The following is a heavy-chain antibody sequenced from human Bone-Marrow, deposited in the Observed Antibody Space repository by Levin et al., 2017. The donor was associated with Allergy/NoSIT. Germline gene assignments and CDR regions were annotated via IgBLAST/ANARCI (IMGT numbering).Heavy chain of an antibody. Sequence: PGGSLRLSCAASGFTFSAFGMHWVRQAPGRGLEWVAVIWYDGSHKFYADSVKGRFTISRDNSKNTLYLQMNSLRAEDTDVYYCTRDRVEWGQFYFDYWGQGILVTVSS. CDR2: IWYDGSHK. D-gene: IGHD1-26*01. J-gene: IGHJ4*02. CDR1: GFTFSAFG. V-gene: IGHV3-33*01. CDR3: TRDRVEWGQFYFDY.